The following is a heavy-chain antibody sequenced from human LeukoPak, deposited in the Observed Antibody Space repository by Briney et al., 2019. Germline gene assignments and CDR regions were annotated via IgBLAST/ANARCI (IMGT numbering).Heavy chain of an antibody. J-gene: IGHJ5*02. CDR3: AAPTVAEKENWFDP. CDR2: IYYSGST. V-gene: IGHV4-39*01. D-gene: IGHD4-23*01. CDR1: GGSISSSSYY. Sequence: PSETLSLTCTVSGGSISSSSYYWGWIRQPPGKGLEWIGSIYYSGSTYYNPSLKSRVTISVDTSKNQFSLKLSSVTAADTAVYYCAAPTVAEKENWFDPWGQGTLVTVSS.